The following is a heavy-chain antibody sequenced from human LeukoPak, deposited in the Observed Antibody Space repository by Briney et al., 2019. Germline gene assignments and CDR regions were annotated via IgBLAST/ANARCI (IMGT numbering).Heavy chain of an antibody. D-gene: IGHD3-10*01. V-gene: IGHV4-34*01. J-gene: IGHJ4*02. Sequence: SETLSLTCAVYGGSFSGYYWSWIRQPPGKGLEWIGEINQSGSTNYNPSLKSRVTISVDTSKNQFSLKLSSVTAADTAVYYCARPRRDLDYGSGSFDYWGQGTLVTVSS. CDR2: INQSGST. CDR3: ARPRRDLDYGSGSFDY. CDR1: GGSFSGYY.